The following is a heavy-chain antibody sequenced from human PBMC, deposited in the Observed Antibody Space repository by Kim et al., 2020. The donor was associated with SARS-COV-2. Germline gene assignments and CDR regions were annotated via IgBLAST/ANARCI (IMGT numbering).Heavy chain of an antibody. CDR2: IIPIFGTA. CDR3: ARGRGWIQLWNTPYYYYGMDV. J-gene: IGHJ6*02. Sequence: SVKVSCKASGGTFSSYAISWVRQAPGQGLEWMGGIIPIFGTANYAQKFQGRVTITADESTSTAYMELSSLRSEDTAVYYCARGRGWIQLWNTPYYYYGMDVWGQGTTVTVSS. D-gene: IGHD5-18*01. CDR1: GGTFSSYA. V-gene: IGHV1-69*13.